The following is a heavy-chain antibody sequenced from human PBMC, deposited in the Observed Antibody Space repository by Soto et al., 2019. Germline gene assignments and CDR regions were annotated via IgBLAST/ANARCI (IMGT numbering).Heavy chain of an antibody. CDR1: GFTFSSYA. V-gene: IGHV3-23*01. D-gene: IGHD3-22*01. CDR3: ASAPTDSSGSDAFDI. Sequence: HPGGSLRLSCAASGFTFSSYAMSWVRQAPGKGLEWVSAISGSGGSTYYADSVKGRFTISRGNSKNTLYLQMNSLRAEDTAVYYCASAPTDSSGSDAFDIWGQGTMVTVSS. J-gene: IGHJ3*02. CDR2: ISGSGGST.